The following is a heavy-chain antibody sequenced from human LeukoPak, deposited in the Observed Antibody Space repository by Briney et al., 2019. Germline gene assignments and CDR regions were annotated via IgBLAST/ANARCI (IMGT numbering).Heavy chain of an antibody. CDR2: IFHIGST. J-gene: IGHJ4*02. V-gene: IGHV4-34*12. D-gene: IGHD2/OR15-2a*01. CDR3: AREGGGNSY. CDR1: VASFSGYY. Sequence: SETLSLTRAVSVASFSGYYWSWIRQSPGKGLEWIGEIFHIGSTNYNPSLKSRVPISIDTSKNQLSLKLSSVTAADTAVYYCAREGGGNSYWGQGTLVTVST.